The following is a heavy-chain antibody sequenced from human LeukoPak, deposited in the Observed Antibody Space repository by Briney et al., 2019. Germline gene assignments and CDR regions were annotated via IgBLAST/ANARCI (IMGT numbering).Heavy chain of an antibody. CDR3: ARDTGDYYDGLCYFDY. J-gene: IGHJ4*02. D-gene: IGHD3-22*01. Sequence: SETLSLTCTVSGGSISSGDYYWSWIRQPPGKGLEWIGYIYYSGSTYYNPSLKSRVTISVDTSKNQFSLKLSSVTAADTAVYYCARDTGDYYDGLCYFDYWGQGTLVTVSS. CDR1: GGSISSGDYY. CDR2: IYYSGST. V-gene: IGHV4-30-4*01.